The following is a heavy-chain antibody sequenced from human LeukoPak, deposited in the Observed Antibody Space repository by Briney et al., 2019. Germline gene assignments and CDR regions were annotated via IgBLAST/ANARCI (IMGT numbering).Heavy chain of an antibody. CDR2: INHSGST. CDR1: GGSFSGYY. Sequence: SETLSLTCAVYGGSFSGYYWSWIRQPPGKGLECIGEINHSGSTNYNPSLKSRVTISVDTSKNQFSLKLSSVTAADTAVYYCARGKIFGVDTPYYFDYWGQGTLVTVSS. CDR3: ARGKIFGVDTPYYFDY. J-gene: IGHJ4*02. V-gene: IGHV4-34*01. D-gene: IGHD3-3*01.